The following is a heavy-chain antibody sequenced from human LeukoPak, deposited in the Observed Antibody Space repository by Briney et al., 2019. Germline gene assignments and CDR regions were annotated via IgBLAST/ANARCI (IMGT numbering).Heavy chain of an antibody. D-gene: IGHD3-22*01. V-gene: IGHV1-2*02. CDR3: ARGFDYDSSGYYDAFDI. CDR1: GYTFTGYY. CDR2: INPNSGGT. Sequence: ASVKVSCKASGYTFTGYYMHYVRQAPGQALEWMGWINPNSGGTNYAQKFQGRVTMTRDTSISTAYMELSRLRSEDTAVYYCARGFDYDSSGYYDAFDIWGQGTMVTVSS. J-gene: IGHJ3*02.